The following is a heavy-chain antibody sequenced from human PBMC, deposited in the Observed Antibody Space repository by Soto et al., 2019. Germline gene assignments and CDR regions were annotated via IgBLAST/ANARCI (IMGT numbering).Heavy chain of an antibody. J-gene: IGHJ3*02. D-gene: IGHD3-10*01. Sequence: SETLSLTCAVYGGSFSGYYWSWIRQPPGKGLEWIGEINHSGSTNYNPSLKSRVTISVDTSKNQFSLKLSSVTAADTAVYYCARRPAERITMVRGLRQAFDIWGQGTMVTVSS. CDR1: GGSFSGYY. CDR2: INHSGST. V-gene: IGHV4-34*01. CDR3: ARRPAERITMVRGLRQAFDI.